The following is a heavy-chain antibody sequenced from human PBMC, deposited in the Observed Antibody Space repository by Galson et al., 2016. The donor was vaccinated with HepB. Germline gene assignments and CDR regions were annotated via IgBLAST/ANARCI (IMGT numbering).Heavy chain of an antibody. D-gene: IGHD6-19*01. J-gene: IGHJ5*02. CDR3: AIGWLPSSAKLYNWFDP. CDR2: INPITGIT. CDR1: GYTFTSYY. Sequence: SVKVSCTASGYTFTSYYMHWVRQAPGQGLEWMGIINPITGITSYTQKFKGRVTMTRDTSTSTVYVELNSLTSEDTAVYYCAIGWLPSSAKLYNWFDPWGQGTLVTVSS. V-gene: IGHV1-46*01.